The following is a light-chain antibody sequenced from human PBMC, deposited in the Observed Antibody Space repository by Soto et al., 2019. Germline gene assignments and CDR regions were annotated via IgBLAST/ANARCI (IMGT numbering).Light chain of an antibody. CDR3: QQLFDSPIT. Sequence: IQLTQSPSFLSPSTGESVTTTCRASQVISTSLAWYQVKPGKAPKLLIYAASTLESGVPSRFSATVSGTEFSLTITSLQPEDFATYYCQQLFDSPITFGQGTRLEIK. J-gene: IGKJ5*01. CDR1: QVISTS. CDR2: AAS. V-gene: IGKV1-9*01.